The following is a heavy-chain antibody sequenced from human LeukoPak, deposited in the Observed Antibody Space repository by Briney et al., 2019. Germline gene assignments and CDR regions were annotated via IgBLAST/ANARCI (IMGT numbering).Heavy chain of an antibody. CDR3: AVGWGIVRGVIFDY. V-gene: IGHV4-34*12. Sequence: PSETLSLTCAVYGGSFSGYYWSWICQPPGKGLECIGEIVHSGSTNYNPSLKSRVTISVDMSKNQFSLKLSSVTAADTAVYYCAVGWGIVRGVIFDYWGQGTLVTVSS. CDR2: IVHSGST. CDR1: GGSFSGYY. D-gene: IGHD3-10*01. J-gene: IGHJ4*02.